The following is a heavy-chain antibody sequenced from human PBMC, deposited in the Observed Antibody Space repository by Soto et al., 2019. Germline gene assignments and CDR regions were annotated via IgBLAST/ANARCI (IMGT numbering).Heavy chain of an antibody. D-gene: IGHD3-22*01. V-gene: IGHV4-39*07. CDR1: GGSISSSSYY. Sequence: PSETLSLTCTVSGGSISSSSYYWGWIRQPPGKGLEWIGSIYYSGSTYYNPSLKSRVTTSVDTSKNQFSLKLSSVTAADTAVYYCARLGGYYQALDTWGQGTLVTVSS. CDR3: ARLGGYYQALDT. J-gene: IGHJ5*02. CDR2: IYYSGST.